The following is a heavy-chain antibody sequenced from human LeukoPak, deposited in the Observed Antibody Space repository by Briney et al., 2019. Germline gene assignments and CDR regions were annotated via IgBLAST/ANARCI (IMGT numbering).Heavy chain of an antibody. V-gene: IGHV4-59*01. Sequence: SETLSLTCTVSGGSISSYYWSWIRQPPGKGLEWIGYIYYSGSTNYNPSLKSRVTISVDTSKNQFSLKLSSVTAADTAVYYCARDAPSALFIGMDVWGQGTTVTVSS. J-gene: IGHJ6*02. CDR1: GGSISSYY. D-gene: IGHD6-25*01. CDR2: IYYSGST. CDR3: ARDAPSALFIGMDV.